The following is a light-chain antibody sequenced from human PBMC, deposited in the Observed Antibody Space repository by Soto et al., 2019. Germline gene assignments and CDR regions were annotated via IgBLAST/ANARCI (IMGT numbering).Light chain of an antibody. V-gene: IGKV3-20*01. Sequence: EIVLTQSPGTPSLSPGERATLSCRASQSVSSTYIAWYQQNPGQPPRLLIYGASSRATGIPDRFSGSGSGTDFTLTISRLEPEDFAVYFCQQYGRSPPFTFGQGTKVEIK. J-gene: IGKJ2*01. CDR1: QSVSSTY. CDR2: GAS. CDR3: QQYGRSPPFT.